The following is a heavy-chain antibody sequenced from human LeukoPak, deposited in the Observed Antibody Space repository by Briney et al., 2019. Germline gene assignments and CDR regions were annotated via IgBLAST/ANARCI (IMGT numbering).Heavy chain of an antibody. J-gene: IGHJ4*02. CDR3: ARGARGTWAWGD. CDR1: GYTFTGYY. D-gene: IGHD3-10*01. V-gene: IGHV1-2*06. CDR2: INPNSGGT. Sequence: ASVKVSCKASGYTFTGYYTHWVRQAPGQGLEWMGRINPNSGGTNYAQKFQGRVTMTRDTSVSTAYMELSRLRSDDTAMYYCARGARGTWAWGDWGQGTLVTVSS.